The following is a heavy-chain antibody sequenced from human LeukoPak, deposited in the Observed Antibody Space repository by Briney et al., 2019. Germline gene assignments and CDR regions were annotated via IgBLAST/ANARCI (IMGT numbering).Heavy chain of an antibody. CDR3: ARRAGAYSHPYDY. V-gene: IGHV3-21*04. CDR1: GFTFNYYN. Sequence: PGGSLRLSCAASGFTFNYYNMNWVRQAPGKALEWVSSITSSGAYIFYADSVRGRFTISRDNSKNTLYLQMNSLRAEDTAVYYCARRAGAYSHPYDYWGQGTLVTVSS. J-gene: IGHJ4*02. CDR2: ITSSGAYI. D-gene: IGHD4/OR15-4a*01.